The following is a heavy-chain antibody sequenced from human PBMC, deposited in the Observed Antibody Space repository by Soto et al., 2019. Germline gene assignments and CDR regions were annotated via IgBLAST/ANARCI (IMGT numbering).Heavy chain of an antibody. CDR3: ARGPSGDKVDY. Sequence: QVQLQESGPGLVEPSQTLSLTCTVSGGSISSDEYCWSWIRQTPGKGLEWIGHIYNRGSTYSNPALKXRFTXAXDTSASQSSLKLSSVTAADTAVYFCARGPSGDKVDYWGQGTLVTVSS. CDR1: GGSISSDEYC. CDR2: IYNRGST. D-gene: IGHD1-26*01. J-gene: IGHJ4*02. V-gene: IGHV4-30-4*01.